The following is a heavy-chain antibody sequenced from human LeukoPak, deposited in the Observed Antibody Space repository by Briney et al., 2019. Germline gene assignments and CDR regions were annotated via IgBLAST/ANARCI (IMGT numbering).Heavy chain of an antibody. CDR2: ISGSGGST. V-gene: IGHV3-23*01. CDR3: AKGSYIVVVTANDY. Sequence: GGSLRLSCAASGFSFNIAWMSWVRQAPGKGLEWVSAISGSGGSTYYADSVKGRFTISRDNSKNTLYLQMNSLRAEDTAVYYCAKGSYIVVVTANDYWGQGTLVTVSS. D-gene: IGHD2-21*02. J-gene: IGHJ4*02. CDR1: GFSFNIAW.